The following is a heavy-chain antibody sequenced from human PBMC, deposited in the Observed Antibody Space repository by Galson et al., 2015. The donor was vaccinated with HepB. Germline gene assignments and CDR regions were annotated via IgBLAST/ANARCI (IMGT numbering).Heavy chain of an antibody. J-gene: IGHJ3*02. D-gene: IGHD6-13*01. CDR1: GFTVSSNY. Sequence: SLRLSCAASGFTVSSNYMSWVRQAPGKGLEWVSVIYSGGSTYYADSVKGRFTISRDNSKNTLYLQMNSLRAEDTAVYYCARDKSSSRGAFDIWGQGTMVTVSS. V-gene: IGHV3-53*01. CDR2: IYSGGST. CDR3: ARDKSSSRGAFDI.